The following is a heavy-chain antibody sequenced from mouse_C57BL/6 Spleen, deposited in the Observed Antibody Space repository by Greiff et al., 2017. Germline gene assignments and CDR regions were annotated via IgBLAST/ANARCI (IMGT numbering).Heavy chain of an antibody. Sequence: DVKLVESGGGLVKPGGSLKLSCAASGFTFSSYTMSWVRQTPEKRLEWVATISGGGGNTYYPDSVKGRFTISRDNAKNTLYLQMSSLRSEDTALYDCARQGIYDGYYDYWGQGTTLTVSS. CDR3: ARQGIYDGYYDY. V-gene: IGHV5-9*01. CDR1: GFTFSSYT. J-gene: IGHJ2*01. CDR2: ISGGGGNT. D-gene: IGHD2-3*01.